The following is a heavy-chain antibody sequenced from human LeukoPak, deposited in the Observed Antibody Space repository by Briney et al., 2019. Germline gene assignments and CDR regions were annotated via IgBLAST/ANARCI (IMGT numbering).Heavy chain of an antibody. CDR1: GFTFSSYS. CDR3: ARVSGSYPKGYL. Sequence: PGGSLRLSCAASGFTFSSYSMNWVRQAPGKGLEWVSSISSSSSYIYYADSVKGRFTISRDNAKNSLYLQMNSLRAEDTAVYYCARVSGSYPKGYLWGQGTLVTVSS. J-gene: IGHJ4*02. V-gene: IGHV3-21*01. CDR2: ISSSSSYI. D-gene: IGHD1-26*01.